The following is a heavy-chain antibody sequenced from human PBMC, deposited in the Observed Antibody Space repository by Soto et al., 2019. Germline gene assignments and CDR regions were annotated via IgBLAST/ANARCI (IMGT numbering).Heavy chain of an antibody. J-gene: IGHJ3*02. CDR3: ASPDTAMVVRDAFDI. CDR2: ISAYNGNT. Sequence: GASVKVSCKASGYTFTSYGISWVRQAPGQGLEWMGWISAYNGNTNYAQKLQGRVTMTTDTSTSTAYMELRSLRSDDTAVYYCASPDTAMVVRDAFDIWGQGTMVTVSS. V-gene: IGHV1-18*01. D-gene: IGHD5-18*01. CDR1: GYTFTSYG.